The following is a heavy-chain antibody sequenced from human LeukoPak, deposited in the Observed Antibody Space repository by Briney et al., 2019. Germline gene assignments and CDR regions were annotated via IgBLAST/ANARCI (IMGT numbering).Heavy chain of an antibody. CDR3: ARGLPYYYYDSSGPNYYYYYYMDV. Sequence: ASVKVSCKVSGYTFTSYGISWVRQAPGQGLEWMGWISAYNGNTNYAQKLQGRVTMTTDTSTSTAYMELRSLRSDDTAVYYCARGLPYYYYDSSGPNYYYYYYMDVWGKGTTVTVSS. CDR2: ISAYNGNT. CDR1: GYTFTSYG. D-gene: IGHD3-22*01. V-gene: IGHV1-18*01. J-gene: IGHJ6*03.